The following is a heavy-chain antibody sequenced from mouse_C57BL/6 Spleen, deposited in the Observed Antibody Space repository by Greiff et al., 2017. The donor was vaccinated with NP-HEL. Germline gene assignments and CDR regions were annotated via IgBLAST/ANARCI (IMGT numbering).Heavy chain of an antibody. V-gene: IGHV5-17*01. D-gene: IGHD2-3*01. J-gene: IGHJ3*01. CDR2: ISSGSSTI. CDR3: ARRYDGYRAWFAY. CDR1: GFTFSDYG. Sequence: EVMLVESGGGLVKPGGSLKLSCAASGFTFSDYGMHWVRQAPEKGLEWVAYISSGSSTIYYADTVKGRFTISRDNAKNTLFLQMTSLRSEDTAMYYCARRYDGYRAWFAYWGQGTLVTVSA.